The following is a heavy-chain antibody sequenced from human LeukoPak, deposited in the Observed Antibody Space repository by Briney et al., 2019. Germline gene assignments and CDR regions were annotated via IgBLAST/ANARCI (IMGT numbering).Heavy chain of an antibody. CDR1: GHAFTSYY. CDR2: INPDSGST. V-gene: IGHV1-46*01. J-gene: IGHJ4*02. D-gene: IGHD3-10*01. Sequence: ASVKVSCKASGHAFTSYYIHWVRQAPGQGLEWMGIINPDSGSTNYAQKFRGRVTLTRHTSTSTVYMALSSLRSEDTAVYYCARDRSAWGNIIRGVYWAQGT. CDR3: ARDRSAWGNIIRGVY.